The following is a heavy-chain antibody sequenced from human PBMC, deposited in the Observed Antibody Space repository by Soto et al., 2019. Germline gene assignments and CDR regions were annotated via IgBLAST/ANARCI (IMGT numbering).Heavy chain of an antibody. CDR2: INPSGGST. D-gene: IGHD6-19*01. CDR3: ARDPRLGYFDL. CDR1: GYTFTSYY. V-gene: IGHV1-46*01. Sequence: QVQLVQSGAEVKKPGASVKVSCKASGYTFTSYYMHWVRQAPGQGLEWMGIINPSGGSTSYAQKLQGRVTMTRDTSTSTVYMELSSLRSEDTAVYNCARDPRLGYFDLWGRGTLVTVSS. J-gene: IGHJ2*01.